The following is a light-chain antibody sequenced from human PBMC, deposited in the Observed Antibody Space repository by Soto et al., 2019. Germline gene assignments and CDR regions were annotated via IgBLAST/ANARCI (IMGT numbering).Light chain of an antibody. CDR1: QSISRY. Sequence: DIQMTQSPSSLSASVGDRVTITCRASQSISRYLNWYQQKPGKAPKLLIYAASRLQSGVPSRFSGSGSRTDLTLTISSLQPEDFATYYCQQSYSTLLFTFGPGTKVDIK. CDR3: QQSYSTLLFT. J-gene: IGKJ3*01. V-gene: IGKV1-39*01. CDR2: AAS.